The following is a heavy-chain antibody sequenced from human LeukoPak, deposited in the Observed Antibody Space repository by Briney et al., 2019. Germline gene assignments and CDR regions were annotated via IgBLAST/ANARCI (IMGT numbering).Heavy chain of an antibody. CDR1: GGSFSGYY. CDR3: AREGYSGSDSNL. V-gene: IGHV4-34*01. CDR2: INHSGST. D-gene: IGHD5-12*01. J-gene: IGHJ4*02. Sequence: SETLSLTCAVYGGSFSGYYWSWIRQPPGKGLEWIGEINHSGSTNYNSSLKSQVTISVDTSKNQFSLMLSSVTAADTAVYYCAREGYSGSDSNLWGQGTLVTVSS.